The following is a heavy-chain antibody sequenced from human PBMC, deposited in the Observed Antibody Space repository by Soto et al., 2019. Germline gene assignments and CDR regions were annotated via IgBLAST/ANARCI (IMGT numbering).Heavy chain of an antibody. D-gene: IGHD1-26*01. V-gene: IGHV4-39*01. J-gene: IGHJ6*02. CDR3: ASGGSYYASAGLLLDV. CDR1: GGSISSSSYY. CDR2: IYYSGST. Sequence: QLQLQESGPGLVKPSETLSLTCTVSGGSISSSSYYWGWIRQPPGKGLEWIGSIYYSGSTYYNPSLKSRVTISVDTSKNQFSLKLSSVTAADTAVYYCASGGSYYASAGLLLDVWVQGTTVTVSS.